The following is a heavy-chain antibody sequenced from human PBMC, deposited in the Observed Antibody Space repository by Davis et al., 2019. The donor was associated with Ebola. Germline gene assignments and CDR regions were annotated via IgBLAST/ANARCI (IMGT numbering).Heavy chain of an antibody. V-gene: IGHV4-59*08. J-gene: IGHJ4*02. CDR1: GGSISTYY. CDR2: IYYSGST. D-gene: IGHD3-9*01. Sequence: SETLPLTCPVPGGSISTYYWSWIRQPPGKGLEWIGYIYYSGSTYYNPSLKSRVTISVDTSKNQFSLKLSSVTAADTAVYYCARHSYDILTGYSDYWGQGTLVTVSS. CDR3: ARHSYDILTGYSDY.